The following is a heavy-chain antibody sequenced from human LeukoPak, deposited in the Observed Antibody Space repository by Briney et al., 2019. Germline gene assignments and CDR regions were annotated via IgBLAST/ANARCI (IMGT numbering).Heavy chain of an antibody. Sequence: ASVKVSCKASGYTFTSYYMHWVRQAPGQGLEWMGWINPNSGGTNYAQKFQGRVTMTRDTSISTAYMELSRLRSDDTAVYCCAREGSYSSSWYPNYWGQGTLVTVSS. CDR2: INPNSGGT. V-gene: IGHV1-2*02. CDR3: AREGSYSSSWYPNY. CDR1: GYTFTSYY. D-gene: IGHD6-13*01. J-gene: IGHJ4*02.